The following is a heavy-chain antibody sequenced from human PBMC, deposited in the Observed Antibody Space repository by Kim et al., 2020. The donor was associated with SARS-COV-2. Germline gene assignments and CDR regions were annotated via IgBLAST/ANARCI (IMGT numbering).Heavy chain of an antibody. D-gene: IGHD6-19*01. J-gene: IGHJ4*02. V-gene: IGHV1-18*01. CDR1: GYTFSSYG. CDR2: ISAYNGNT. Sequence: ASVKVSCKASGYTFSSYGISWVRQAPGQGLEWMGGISAYNGNTNYAQKLQGRVTMTTDTSTSTAYMELRSLRSDDTAVYYCARVEAVAGTIWSVDYWGQGTLLTVSS. CDR3: ARVEAVAGTIWSVDY.